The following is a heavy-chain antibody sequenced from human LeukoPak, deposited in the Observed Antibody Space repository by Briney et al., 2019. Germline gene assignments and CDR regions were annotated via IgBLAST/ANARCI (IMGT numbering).Heavy chain of an antibody. CDR1: GYTFTGYY. D-gene: IGHD3-22*01. CDR3: ARGPTLIYDSCGRIDY. CDR2: INPNSGGT. J-gene: IGHJ4*02. Sequence: ASVKVSCKASGYTFTGYYMHWVRQAPGQGLEWMGRINPNSGGTNYAQKFQGRVTMTRDTSISTAYMELSRLRSDDTAVYYCARGPTLIYDSCGRIDYWGQGTLVTVSS. V-gene: IGHV1-2*06.